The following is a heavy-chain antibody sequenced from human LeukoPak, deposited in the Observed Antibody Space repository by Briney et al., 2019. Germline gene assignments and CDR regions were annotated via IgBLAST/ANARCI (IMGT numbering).Heavy chain of an antibody. Sequence: GASVKVSCKASGYTFTNYGVSWVRQAPGQGLEWMGWISAYNGNTNYAQKLQGRVTMTTDTSTSTAYMELRSLRSDDTAVYYCARDSAPHLYVDGGATGDYWGQGTLVTVSS. CDR1: GYTFTNYG. J-gene: IGHJ4*02. D-gene: IGHD1-26*01. CDR3: ARDSAPHLYVDGGATGDY. CDR2: ISAYNGNT. V-gene: IGHV1-18*01.